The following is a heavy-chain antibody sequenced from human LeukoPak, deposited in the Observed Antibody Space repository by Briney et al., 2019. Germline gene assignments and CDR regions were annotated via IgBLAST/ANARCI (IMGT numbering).Heavy chain of an antibody. CDR1: GASVFGRA. J-gene: IGHJ5*02. D-gene: IGHD3-3*01. Sequence: SETLSLTCTVSGASVFGRAWTWIRRSPGKGLEWIGYFHNSGTTNYNPSLKSRVTISLDTSTNQVSLHLSSVTTADTAVYYCARGSGWYDPWGQGTRVTVSS. CDR3: ARGSGWYDP. V-gene: IGHV4-59*02. CDR2: FHNSGTT.